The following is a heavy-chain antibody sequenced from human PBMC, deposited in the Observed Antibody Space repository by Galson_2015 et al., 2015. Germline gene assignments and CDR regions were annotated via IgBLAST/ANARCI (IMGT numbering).Heavy chain of an antibody. J-gene: IGHJ4*02. D-gene: IGHD2-15*01. V-gene: IGHV3-23*01. CDR1: GFTFSSYD. CDR3: AKGGPYCSGGNCLGVFDS. Sequence: PLRLSCAVSGFTFSSYDMGWVRQAPGTGLEGVSSIGDSGANTKYEDSVKGRFTISRDNSKNTLYLQMNSLRGDDTALYYCAKGGPYCSGGNCLGVFDSWGQGTLVTVSS. CDR2: IGDSGANT.